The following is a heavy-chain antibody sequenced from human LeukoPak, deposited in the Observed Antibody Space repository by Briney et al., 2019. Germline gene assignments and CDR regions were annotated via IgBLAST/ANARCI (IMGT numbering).Heavy chain of an antibody. D-gene: IGHD6-19*01. V-gene: IGHV1-46*01. CDR1: GYTFTSYY. CDR2: INPSGGST. Sequence: ASVRVSCKASGYTFTSYYMHWVRQAPGQGLEWMGIINPSGGSTSYAQKFQGRVTMTRDTSTSTVNMELRSVRSEDTAVYYCARGSFSSSGWFTFDYWGQGTLVTVSS. J-gene: IGHJ4*02. CDR3: ARGSFSSSGWFTFDY.